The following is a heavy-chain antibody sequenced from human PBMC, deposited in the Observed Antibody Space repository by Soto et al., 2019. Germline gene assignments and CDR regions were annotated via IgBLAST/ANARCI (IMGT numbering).Heavy chain of an antibody. CDR3: ARSPPGVVLMVYAREFDY. J-gene: IGHJ4*02. Sequence: GGSLRLSCAASGFTFSSYSMNWVRQAPGKGLEWVSYISSSSSTIYYADSVKGRFTISRDNAKNSLYLQMNSLRAEDTAVYYCARSPPGVVLMVYAREFDYWGQGTLVTVSS. D-gene: IGHD2-8*01. CDR2: ISSSSSTI. CDR1: GFTFSSYS. V-gene: IGHV3-48*01.